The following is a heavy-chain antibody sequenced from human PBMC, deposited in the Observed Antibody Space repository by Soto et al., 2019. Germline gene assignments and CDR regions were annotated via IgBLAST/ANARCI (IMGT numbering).Heavy chain of an antibody. J-gene: IGHJ4*02. Sequence: QVQLVQSGAEVKKPGASVKVSCKVSGYTFTGNYMHWMRQAPGQGPEWMGWINPRNGDTDYAQKFQGRVTLPRDTSISTAYMDLSRLTSDDTAIYFCVRGGGVDVVTPTRIVFDYWGQGTLLTVSS. V-gene: IGHV1-2*02. CDR2: INPRNGDT. D-gene: IGHD2-21*02. CDR3: VRGGGVDVVTPTRIVFDY. CDR1: GYTFTGNY.